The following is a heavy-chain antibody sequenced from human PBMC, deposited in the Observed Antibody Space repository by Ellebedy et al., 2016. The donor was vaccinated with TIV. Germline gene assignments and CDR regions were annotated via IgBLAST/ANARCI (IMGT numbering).Heavy chain of an antibody. CDR3: ARDLAFGRGSYGLDY. D-gene: IGHD1-26*01. Sequence: GESLKISXAASGFTFSSYAMHWVRQAPGKGLEWVAVISYDGSNKFYADSVTGRFTISRDNSKNTLYLQMNSLRAEDTAVYYCARDLAFGRGSYGLDYWGQGTLVTVSS. CDR2: ISYDGSNK. J-gene: IGHJ4*02. V-gene: IGHV3-30-3*01. CDR1: GFTFSSYA.